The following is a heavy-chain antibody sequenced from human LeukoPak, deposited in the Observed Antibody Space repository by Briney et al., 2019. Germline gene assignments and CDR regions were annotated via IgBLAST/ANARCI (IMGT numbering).Heavy chain of an antibody. J-gene: IGHJ4*02. D-gene: IGHD6-13*01. V-gene: IGHV3-53*01. CDR2: IYSGGST. Sequence: GGSLRLSCAASGFTFSSYSMNWVRQAPGKGLEWVSVIYSGGSTYYADSVKGRFTISRDNSKNTLYLQVNSLRAEDTAVYYCARDRGSSWTYSLDYWGQGTLVTVSS. CDR3: ARDRGSSWTYSLDY. CDR1: GFTFSSYS.